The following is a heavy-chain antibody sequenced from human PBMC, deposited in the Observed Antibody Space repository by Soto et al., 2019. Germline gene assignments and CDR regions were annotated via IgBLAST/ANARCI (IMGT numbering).Heavy chain of an antibody. CDR1: GGSFSGYY. CDR3: ARVRDWFYP. V-gene: IGHV4-34*01. D-gene: IGHD3-3*01. Sequence: SETLSLTCAVYGGSFSGYYWNWIRQPPGKGLEWIGEIDHSGYTNYNPSLKSRVTISVDTSKNQFSLRLTSVTAADTAVYYCARVRDWFYPWGEGTLVTVSP. J-gene: IGHJ5*02. CDR2: IDHSGYT.